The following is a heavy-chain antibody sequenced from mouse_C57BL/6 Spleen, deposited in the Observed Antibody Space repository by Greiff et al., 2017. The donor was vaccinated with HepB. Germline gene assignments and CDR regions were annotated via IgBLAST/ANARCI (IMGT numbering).Heavy chain of an antibody. D-gene: IGHD1-1*01. CDR2: IYPGDGDT. Sequence: QVQLKESGPELVKPGASVKISCKASGYAFSSSWMNWVKQRPGKGLEWIGRIYPGDGDTNYNGKFKGKATLTADKSSSTAYMQLSSLTSEDSAVYFCARPPLYYGSSFYAMDYWGQGTSVTVSS. CDR1: GYAFSSSW. CDR3: ARPPLYYGSSFYAMDY. J-gene: IGHJ4*01. V-gene: IGHV1-82*01.